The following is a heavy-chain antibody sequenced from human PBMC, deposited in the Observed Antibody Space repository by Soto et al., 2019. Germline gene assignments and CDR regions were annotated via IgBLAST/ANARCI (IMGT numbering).Heavy chain of an antibody. V-gene: IGHV4-39*01. CDR2: VHYSGST. CDR1: GASITVSTYH. J-gene: IGHJ6*03. CDR3: ARHIAAASQRPVDYMDV. Sequence: QLQLQESGPGLVKPSETLSLTCTVSGASITVSTYHRGWIRQPPGTGLEWIGTVHYSGSTYYNPSFQRRVPIYVDTSKRQFSLKLTSVPAAATAVYYCARHIAAASQRPVDYMDVWGKGTTVTVSS. D-gene: IGHD6-13*01.